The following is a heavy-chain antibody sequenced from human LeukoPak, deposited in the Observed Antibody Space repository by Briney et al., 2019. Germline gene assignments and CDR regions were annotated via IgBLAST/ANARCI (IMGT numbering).Heavy chain of an antibody. J-gene: IGHJ4*02. Sequence: SETLSLTCSVSGYSISSGFYWGWIRQPPGKGLEWIGSIFHSGSTYYNPSLKSRVTISVGTSKNQFSLKLSSVTAADTAVYYCAREFYGSGSYWGGDYWGQGTLVTVSS. CDR1: GYSISSGFY. CDR2: IFHSGST. D-gene: IGHD3-10*01. V-gene: IGHV4-38-2*02. CDR3: AREFYGSGSYWGGDY.